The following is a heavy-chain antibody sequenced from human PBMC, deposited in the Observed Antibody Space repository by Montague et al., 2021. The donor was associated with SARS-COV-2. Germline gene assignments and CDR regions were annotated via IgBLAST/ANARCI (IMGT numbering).Heavy chain of an antibody. CDR2: LYYSWAT. CDR1: GGSISDSYFH. Sequence: SETLSLTCTVSGGSISDSYFHWGWIRQPPGKGLEWIVTLYYSWATYYTPSLKSRVTTSMYTSKNQPSLKLTSAIAADTAVYYCARLRGGTSGEHWGQGALVTVSS. V-gene: IGHV4-39*07. D-gene: IGHD2-21*01. J-gene: IGHJ4*02. CDR3: ARLRGGTSGEH.